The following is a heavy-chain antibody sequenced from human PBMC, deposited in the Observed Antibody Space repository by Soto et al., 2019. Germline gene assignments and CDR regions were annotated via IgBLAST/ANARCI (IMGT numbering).Heavy chain of an antibody. Sequence: ASVKVSCKASGYTLTSYYIHWVRQAPGQGLEWMGIFNPTGDTASYAQKLQGRVTMTRDTSTGTAYMELGSLRSEDTAVYYCARGGRIVDTGIGYYYYHAMDVWGQGTTVTVSS. V-gene: IGHV1-46*01. CDR1: GYTLTSYY. CDR3: ARGGRIVDTGIGYYYYHAMDV. CDR2: FNPTGDTA. J-gene: IGHJ6*02. D-gene: IGHD5-18*01.